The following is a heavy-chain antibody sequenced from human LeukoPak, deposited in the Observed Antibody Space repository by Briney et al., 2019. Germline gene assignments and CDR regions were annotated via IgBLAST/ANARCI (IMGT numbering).Heavy chain of an antibody. J-gene: IGHJ4*02. CDR1: GGTFSSYS. V-gene: IGHV3-21*01. CDR2: ISSSSSYI. CDR3: ARDRDIVVVPAAHFDY. Sequence: GGSLRLSCAASGGTFSSYSMNWVRQAPGKGLEWVSSISSSSSYIYYADSVKGRFTISRDNAKNSLYLQMNSLRAEDTAVYYCARDRDIVVVPAAHFDYWGQGTLVTVSS. D-gene: IGHD2-2*01.